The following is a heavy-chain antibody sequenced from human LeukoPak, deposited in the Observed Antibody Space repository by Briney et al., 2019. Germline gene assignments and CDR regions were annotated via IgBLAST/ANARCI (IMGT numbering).Heavy chain of an antibody. J-gene: IGHJ4*02. CDR3: ARLLAYYDILTGNGAFDY. V-gene: IGHV3-48*04. D-gene: IGHD3-9*01. Sequence: PGGSLRLSCAASGFTFSSYSMNWVRQAPGKGLEWVSYVGSSTSTIYYRDSVKGRFTISRDNAKNSLYLQMNSLRAEDTAVYYCARLLAYYDILTGNGAFDYWGQGTLVTVSS. CDR1: GFTFSSYS. CDR2: VGSSTSTI.